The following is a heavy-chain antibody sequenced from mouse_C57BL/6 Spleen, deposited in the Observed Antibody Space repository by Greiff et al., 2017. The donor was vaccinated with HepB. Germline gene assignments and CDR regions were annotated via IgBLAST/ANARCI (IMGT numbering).Heavy chain of an antibody. D-gene: IGHD1-1*01. J-gene: IGHJ2*01. CDR3: ARWAITTVVARSN. CDR1: GYTFTSYW. CDR2: IHPNSGST. Sequence: QVQLKQPGAELVKPGASVKLSCKASGYTFTSYWMHWVKQRPGQGLEWIGMIHPNSGSTNYNEKFKSKATLTVDKSSSTAYMQLSSLTSEDSAVYYCARWAITTVVARSNWGQGTTLTVSS. V-gene: IGHV1-64*01.